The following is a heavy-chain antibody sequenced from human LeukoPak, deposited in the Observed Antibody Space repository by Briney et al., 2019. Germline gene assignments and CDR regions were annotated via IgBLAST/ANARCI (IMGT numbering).Heavy chain of an antibody. V-gene: IGHV1-3*01. Sequence: GASVKVSCKASGGTFTSYAMHWVRQAPGQRLEWMGWINAGNGNTKYSQKFQGRVTITRDTSASTAYMELSSLRSEDTAVYYCAREGRLGYGDYAFDYWGQGTLVTVSS. CDR2: INAGNGNT. J-gene: IGHJ4*02. D-gene: IGHD4-17*01. CDR1: GGTFTSYA. CDR3: AREGRLGYGDYAFDY.